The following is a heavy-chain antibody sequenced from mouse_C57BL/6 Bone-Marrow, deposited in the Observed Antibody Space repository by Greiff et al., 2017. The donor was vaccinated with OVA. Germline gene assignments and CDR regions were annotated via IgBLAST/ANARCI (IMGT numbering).Heavy chain of an antibody. CDR1: GFSLTSYA. Sequence: QVQLQQSGPGLVAPSQSLSITCTVSGFSLTSYAISWVRQPPGKGLEWLGVIWTGGGTNYNSALKSRLSISKDNSKSQVFLKMNSLQTDDTARYYCARKRGIYYDYNYYAMDYWGQGTSVTVSS. CDR2: IWTGGGT. CDR3: ARKRGIYYDYNYYAMDY. J-gene: IGHJ4*01. V-gene: IGHV2-9-1*01. D-gene: IGHD2-4*01.